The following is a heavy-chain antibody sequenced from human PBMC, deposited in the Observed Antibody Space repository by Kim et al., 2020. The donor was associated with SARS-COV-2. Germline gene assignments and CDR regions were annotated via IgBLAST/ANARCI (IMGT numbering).Heavy chain of an antibody. CDR3: ARGHPRYYYGSGSYFQRPPTNKLHYYYYGMDV. CDR1: GYTFTGYY. D-gene: IGHD3-10*01. Sequence: ASVKVSCKASGYTFTGYYMHWVRQAPGQGLEWMGWINPNSGGTNYAQKFQGWVTMTRDTSISTAYMELSRLRSDDTAVYYCARGHPRYYYGSGSYFQRPPTNKLHYYYYGMDVWGQGTTVTVSS. J-gene: IGHJ6*02. V-gene: IGHV1-2*04. CDR2: INPNSGGT.